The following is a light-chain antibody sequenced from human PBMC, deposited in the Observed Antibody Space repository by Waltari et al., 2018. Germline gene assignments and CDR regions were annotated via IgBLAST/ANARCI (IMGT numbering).Light chain of an antibody. CDR2: GQD. Sequence: SSELTQDPAVSVALGQTVRITCQGDSLRRYYASWYQQRPGQAPILVLYGQDNRPSWIPDRFSGSTSGNTASLTITGAQAEDEADYYCLSRDTSSTRLFGGGTRLTV. J-gene: IGLJ2*01. V-gene: IGLV3-19*01. CDR1: SLRRYY. CDR3: LSRDTSSTRL.